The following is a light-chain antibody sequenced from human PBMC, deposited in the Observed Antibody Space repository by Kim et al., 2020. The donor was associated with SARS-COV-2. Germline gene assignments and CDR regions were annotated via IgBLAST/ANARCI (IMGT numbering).Light chain of an antibody. J-gene: IGKJ4*01. Sequence: LSPGDRATLSCRASQSVSRSYLAWYQQKPGQAPRLRIYGASSRATGIPDRFSGSGSGTDFTLTISRLEPEDFAVYYCQQYGSSPLTFGGGTKLEI. CDR2: GAS. CDR1: QSVSRSY. CDR3: QQYGSSPLT. V-gene: IGKV3-20*01.